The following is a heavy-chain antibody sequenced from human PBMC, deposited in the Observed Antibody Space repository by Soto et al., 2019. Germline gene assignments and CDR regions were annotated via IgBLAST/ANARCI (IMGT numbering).Heavy chain of an antibody. Sequence: SVKVSCKASGGTFSSYAISWVRQAPGQGLEWMGGIIPIFGTANYAQKFQGRVTITADKSTSTAYMELSSLRSEDTAVYYCARGELPRIDAFDIWGQGTMVTVSS. D-gene: IGHD1-26*01. CDR2: IIPIFGTA. CDR1: GGTFSSYA. J-gene: IGHJ3*02. CDR3: ARGELPRIDAFDI. V-gene: IGHV1-69*06.